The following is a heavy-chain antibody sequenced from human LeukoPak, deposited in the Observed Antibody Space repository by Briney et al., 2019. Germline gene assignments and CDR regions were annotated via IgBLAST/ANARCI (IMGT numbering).Heavy chain of an antibody. V-gene: IGHV2-70*11. D-gene: IGHD6-19*01. CDR2: IDWDDDK. J-gene: IGHJ4*02. CDR1: GFSLSTSGMC. Sequence: SGPVLVKPTQTLTLTCTFSGFSLSTSGMCVSWIRQPPGKALEWPARIDWDDDKYYSTSLKTRLTISKDTSKNQVVLTMTNMDPVDTATYYCARSMIAVAGTYFDYWGQGTLVTVSS. CDR3: ARSMIAVAGTYFDY.